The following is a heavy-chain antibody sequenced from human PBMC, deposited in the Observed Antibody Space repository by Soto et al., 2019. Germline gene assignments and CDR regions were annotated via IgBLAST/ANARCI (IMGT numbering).Heavy chain of an antibody. J-gene: IGHJ4*02. D-gene: IGHD3-10*01. CDR3: ASMIRGVISGDFDS. CDR2: IYYVGTT. CDR1: GGSIRGSSFY. Sequence: SETLSLTCTVSGGSIRGSSFYWGWIRQPPGKGLEWIGSIYYVGTTYYNPSLKSRVTISVDTWKNQLSLKLSSVTAADTAVYYCASMIRGVISGDFDSWGQGTLVTVSS. V-gene: IGHV4-39*01.